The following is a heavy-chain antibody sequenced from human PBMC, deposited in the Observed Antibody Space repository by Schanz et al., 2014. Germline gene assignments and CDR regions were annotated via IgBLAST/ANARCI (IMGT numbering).Heavy chain of an antibody. CDR3: ARDEGRDGYNLAFDV. Sequence: EVQLVESGGGLVQPGGSLRLSCAASGFIFSNFAMEWVRQAPGKGLEWVSVIYSGGSTYYADSVKGRFTISRDNSKNTLFLQMNSLRADDTAIYFCARDEGRDGYNLAFDVWGQGTLVTVSS. V-gene: IGHV3-66*01. J-gene: IGHJ3*01. CDR1: GFIFSNFA. CDR2: IYSGGST. D-gene: IGHD2-21*01.